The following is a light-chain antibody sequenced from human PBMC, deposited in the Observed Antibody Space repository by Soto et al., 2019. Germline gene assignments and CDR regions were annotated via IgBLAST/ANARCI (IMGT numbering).Light chain of an antibody. CDR1: QGISCA. CDR2: DAS. J-gene: IGKJ1*01. CDR3: QQYDTYST. Sequence: AIQLTQSPSSLSSSVGDRVTITCRASQGISCALAWYQQKPGRAPTLLIYDASSLESGVPSRFSGSGSGTEFTLTISSLQPDDFATYYCQQYDTYSTFGQGTKVDIK. V-gene: IGKV1-13*02.